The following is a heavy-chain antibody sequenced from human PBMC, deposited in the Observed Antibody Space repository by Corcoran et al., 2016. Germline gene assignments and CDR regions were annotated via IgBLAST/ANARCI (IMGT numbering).Heavy chain of an antibody. CDR1: GGSIRNYY. CDR2: MYYSGST. Sequence: QVQLQQSGPGLVKPSETLSLTCTVSGGSIRNYYWSWIRQPPGKGLEWIGYMYYSGSTNYNPSLKSRATISVDTSKNQVSLKLSSVTAADTAVYYCASGGEGDSGYGLQGGWFDPWGQGTLVTVSS. J-gene: IGHJ5*02. V-gene: IGHV4-59*01. D-gene: IGHD5-12*01. CDR3: ASGGEGDSGYGLQGGWFDP.